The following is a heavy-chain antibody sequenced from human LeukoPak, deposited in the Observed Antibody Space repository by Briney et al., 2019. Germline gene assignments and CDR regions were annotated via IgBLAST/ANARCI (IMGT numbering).Heavy chain of an antibody. Sequence: GESLKISCKGYGYSFSRNWIGWVRQMPGKGLEWMGIIYPADSDTSYSPSFQGQVTISADKSISTAFLQWSSLKASDTAMYYCARPGTTGTTIWGQGTLVTVSS. CDR2: IYPADSDT. CDR1: GYSFSRNW. J-gene: IGHJ4*02. V-gene: IGHV5-51*01. CDR3: ARPGTTGTTI. D-gene: IGHD1-1*01.